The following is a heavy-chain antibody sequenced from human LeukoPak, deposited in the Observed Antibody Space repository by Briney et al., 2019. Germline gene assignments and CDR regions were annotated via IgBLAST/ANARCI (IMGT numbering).Heavy chain of an antibody. CDR2: ISYDGSNK. Sequence: PGGSLRLSCAASGFTFSSYGMHWVRQAPGKGLEWVAVISYDGSNKYYADSVKGRFTIPRDNSKNTPYLQMNSLRAEDTAVYYCAKGYYYGSVSSPWFDPWGQGTLVTVSS. CDR1: GFTFSSYG. D-gene: IGHD3-10*01. CDR3: AKGYYYGSVSSPWFDP. J-gene: IGHJ5*02. V-gene: IGHV3-30*18.